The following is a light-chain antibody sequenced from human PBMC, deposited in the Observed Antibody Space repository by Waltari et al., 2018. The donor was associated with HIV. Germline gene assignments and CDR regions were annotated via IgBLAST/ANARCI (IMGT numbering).Light chain of an antibody. V-gene: IGLV2-14*01. CDR1: SRDVGGYNY. J-gene: IGLJ2*01. CDR3: SSYTSSSTYVV. CDR2: AVS. Sequence: QSALTQPASVSGSPGQSITISCTGTSRDVGGYNYVSWYQQHPGKAPKLMIYAVSKRPSGVSNRFSGSKSGNTASLTISGLQAEDEADYYCSSYTSSSTYVVFGGGTKLTVL.